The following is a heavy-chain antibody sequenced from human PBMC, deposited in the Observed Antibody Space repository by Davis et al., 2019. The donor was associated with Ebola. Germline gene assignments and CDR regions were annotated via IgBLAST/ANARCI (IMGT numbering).Heavy chain of an antibody. V-gene: IGHV1-69*04. CDR1: GFTFLPYA. CDR3: ARDLGTAMATE. CDR2: IIPMLGIP. D-gene: IGHD5-18*01. J-gene: IGHJ4*02. Sequence: AASVKVSCKASGFTFLPYAIDWVRQAPGQGLEWMGRIIPMLGIPNYAQRFQGRVTITADKSTSTAYMELSSLRSEDTAMYYCARDLGTAMATEWGQGTLVTVSS.